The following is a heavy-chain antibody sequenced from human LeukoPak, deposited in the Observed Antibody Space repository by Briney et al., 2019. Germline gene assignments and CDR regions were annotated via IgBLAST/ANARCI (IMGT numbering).Heavy chain of an antibody. V-gene: IGHV4-59*01. Sequence: SGTLSLTCTVSGGSLNNLFWTWIRQPPGKGLEWIGYFSYSGGTTYNPSLKSRVTISIDTSKNQFSLNLNSVTAAGTAVYYCAREGPLGKYYDYWGPGTLVTVSS. D-gene: IGHD3-16*01. CDR1: GGSLNNLF. CDR3: AREGPLGKYYDY. J-gene: IGHJ4*02. CDR2: FSYSGGT.